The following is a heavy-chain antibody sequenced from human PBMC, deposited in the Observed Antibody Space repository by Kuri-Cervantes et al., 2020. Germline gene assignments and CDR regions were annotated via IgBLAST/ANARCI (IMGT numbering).Heavy chain of an antibody. CDR1: GCSISSSSYY. CDR3: ASRYSSSWYDLKTLVANNNYYYYGMDV. CDR2: VYYSGST. D-gene: IGHD6-13*01. J-gene: IGHJ6*02. V-gene: IGHV4-39*01. Sequence: SEILSPTCNVLGCSISSSSYYGGGIRQPPGKGLEWIVRVYYSGSTYYNPSLKSRVTISVDTSKNQFSLKLSSVTAADTAVYYCASRYSSSWYDLKTLVANNNYYYYGMDVWGQGTTVTVSS.